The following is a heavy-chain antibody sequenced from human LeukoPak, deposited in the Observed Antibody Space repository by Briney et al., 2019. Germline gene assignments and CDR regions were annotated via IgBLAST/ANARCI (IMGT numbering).Heavy chain of an antibody. CDR3: AGEAVADVADDY. CDR2: INHSGGT. Sequence: TGGSLRLSCAASGFTFSTYSMSWVRQPPGKGLEWIGEINHSGGTNYNPSLKSRVTISVDTSKNQFSLKLSPVTAADTAVYYCAGEAVADVADDYWGQGTLVTVSS. J-gene: IGHJ4*02. D-gene: IGHD6-19*01. V-gene: IGHV4-34*08. CDR1: GFTFSTYS.